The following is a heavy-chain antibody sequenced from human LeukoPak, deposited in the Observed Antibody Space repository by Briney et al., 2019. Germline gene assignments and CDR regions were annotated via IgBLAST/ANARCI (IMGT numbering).Heavy chain of an antibody. Sequence: ASVKVSCKASGYTFTGYYMHWLRQAPGQGLEWMGWINPNSGGTNYAQKFQGRVTMTRDTSISTAYMELSRLRSDDTAVYYCAVGLTGYYPPDYWGQGTLVTVSS. D-gene: IGHD3-9*01. CDR2: INPNSGGT. V-gene: IGHV1-2*02. CDR1: GYTFTGYY. J-gene: IGHJ4*02. CDR3: AVGLTGYYPPDY.